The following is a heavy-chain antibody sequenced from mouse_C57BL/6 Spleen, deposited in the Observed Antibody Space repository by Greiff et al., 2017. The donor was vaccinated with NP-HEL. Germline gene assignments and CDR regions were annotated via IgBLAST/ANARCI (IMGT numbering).Heavy chain of an antibody. CDR2: IWGVGST. J-gene: IGHJ1*03. CDR1: GFSLTSYG. Sequence: VKLQESGPGLVAPSQSLSITCTVSGFSLTSYGVDWVRQSPGKGLEWLGVIWGVGSTNYNSALKSRLSISKDNSKSQVFLKMTSLQTYDTAMYYCASRYYGLGFDVWGTGTTVTVSS. D-gene: IGHD1-2*01. CDR3: ASRYYGLGFDV. V-gene: IGHV2-6*01.